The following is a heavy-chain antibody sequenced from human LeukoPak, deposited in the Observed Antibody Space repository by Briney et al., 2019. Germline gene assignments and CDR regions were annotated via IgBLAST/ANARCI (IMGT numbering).Heavy chain of an antibody. CDR3: AILDAGIDFDY. V-gene: IGHV3-30*03. J-gene: IGHJ4*02. D-gene: IGHD3-3*01. CDR2: ISYDGSNK. Sequence: PGRSLRLSCAASGFTFSSYGMHWVRQAPGKGLEWVAVISYDGSNKYYADSVKGRFTISRDNSKNTLYLQMSSLRAEDTAVYYCAILDAGIDFDYWGQGTPVTVSS. CDR1: GFTFSSYG.